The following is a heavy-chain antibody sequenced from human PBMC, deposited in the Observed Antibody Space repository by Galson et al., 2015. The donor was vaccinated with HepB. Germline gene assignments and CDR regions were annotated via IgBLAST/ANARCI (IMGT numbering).Heavy chain of an antibody. J-gene: IGHJ5*02. CDR3: ARGGYCSSTSCSYNWFDP. D-gene: IGHD2-2*01. Sequence: SLRLSCAASGFTFSSYSMNWVRQAPGKGLEWVSYISSSSSTIYYADSVKGRFTISRDNAKNSLYLQMNSLRDEDTAVYYCARGGYCSSTSCSYNWFDPWGQGTLVTVSS. CDR1: GFTFSSYS. CDR2: ISSSSSTI. V-gene: IGHV3-48*02.